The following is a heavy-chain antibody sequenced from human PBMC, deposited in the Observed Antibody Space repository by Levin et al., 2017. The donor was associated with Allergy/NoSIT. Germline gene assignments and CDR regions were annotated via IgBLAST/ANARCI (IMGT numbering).Heavy chain of an antibody. D-gene: IGHD3-22*01. CDR1: GFTFSNYA. J-gene: IGHJ3*01. CDR2: FRDSRST. V-gene: IGHV3-23*01. Sequence: PGESLKISCAASGFTFSNYAMSWVRQAPGKGLESVSGFRDSRSTYYADSVNGRFTVSRDNSNNVFYLQVNSLRAEDTALYYFARFARPAGVYDSSDSFDVWGQGTMVTVSS. CDR3: ARFARPAGVYDSSDSFDV.